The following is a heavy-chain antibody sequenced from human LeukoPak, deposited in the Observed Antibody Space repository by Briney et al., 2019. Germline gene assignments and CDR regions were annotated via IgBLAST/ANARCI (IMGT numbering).Heavy chain of an antibody. CDR3: ARDLVNRDSYYYYGMDV. V-gene: IGHV3-23*01. D-gene: IGHD2/OR15-2a*01. Sequence: GGSLRLSCAASGFTFSSYGMSWVRQAPGKGLEWVSGISGLGDNTYYVDSVKGRFTISRDNAKNTQYLQMNSLRAEDTAVYYCARDLVNRDSYYYYGMDVWGQGTTVTVSS. CDR1: GFTFSSYG. CDR2: ISGLGDNT. J-gene: IGHJ6*02.